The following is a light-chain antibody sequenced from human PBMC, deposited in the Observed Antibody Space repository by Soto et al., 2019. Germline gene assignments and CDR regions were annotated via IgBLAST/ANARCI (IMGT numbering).Light chain of an antibody. CDR1: QSVSSSY. J-gene: IGKJ1*01. V-gene: IGKV3-20*01. CDR2: GAS. CDR3: QQYGSSRWT. Sequence: EIVLTQSPGTLSLSPGEGATLSCRASQSVSSSYLARYQQNRGQAPRLLIYGASSRAPGIPDRFGGSGSGTDFTLTISRLEPEDFAVYYCQQYGSSRWTFGQGTKVDIK.